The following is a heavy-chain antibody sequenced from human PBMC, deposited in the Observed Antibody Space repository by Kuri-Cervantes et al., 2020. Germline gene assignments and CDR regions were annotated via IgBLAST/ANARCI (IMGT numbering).Heavy chain of an antibody. CDR1: GGSISSNY. CDR3: ARGIHSSGWFYFYYLDV. D-gene: IGHD6-19*01. J-gene: IGHJ6*03. Sequence: GSLRLSCTVSGGSISSNYWSWIRQPPGKGLEWIGSIYHSGSTYYNPSLKSRVTISVDTSKNQFSLKLTSVTAADTAVYYCARGIHSSGWFYFYYLDVWGEGTTVTVSS. V-gene: IGHV4-59*12. CDR2: IYHSGST.